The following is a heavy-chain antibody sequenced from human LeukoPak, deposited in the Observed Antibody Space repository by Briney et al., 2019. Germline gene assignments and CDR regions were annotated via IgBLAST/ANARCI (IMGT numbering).Heavy chain of an antibody. CDR3: ATNILVRDIINWFDP. D-gene: IGHD3-10*01. V-gene: IGHV1-2*02. J-gene: IGHJ5*02. Sequence: GASVKVSCKASGYTFTGYYMHWVRQAPGQGLEWMGWINPNSGGTNYAQKFQGGVTMTRDTSISTAYMELSRLRYDDTAVYYCATNILVRDIINWFDPWGQGTLVTVSS. CDR1: GYTFTGYY. CDR2: INPNSGGT.